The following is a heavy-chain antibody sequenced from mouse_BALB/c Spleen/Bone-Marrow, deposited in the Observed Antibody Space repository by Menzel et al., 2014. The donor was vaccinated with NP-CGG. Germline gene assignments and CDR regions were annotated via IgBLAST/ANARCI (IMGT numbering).Heavy chain of an antibody. J-gene: IGHJ4*01. Sequence: QVQLQQSGTGLVSPSQSLSIPCTVSGFSLTSYGVSWVRQSPGKGLEWLGVIWGDGSTNYHSALISRLSISKDNSKSQVFLKLSSLQTDDTATYYCAKQDYYRYDYAMDYWGQGTSVTVSS. CDR3: AKQDYYRYDYAMDY. CDR1: GFSLTSYG. V-gene: IGHV2-3*01. D-gene: IGHD2-14*01. CDR2: IWGDGST.